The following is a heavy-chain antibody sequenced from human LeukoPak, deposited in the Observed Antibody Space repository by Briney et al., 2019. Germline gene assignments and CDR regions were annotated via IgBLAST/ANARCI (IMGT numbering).Heavy chain of an antibody. D-gene: IGHD2-15*01. J-gene: IGHJ4*02. Sequence: GGSLRLSCAASRFTFSSYGMIWVRQAPGKGLEWISYISYDSAIIYYADSVRGRFTMSRDNAKDSLYLQMHSLRPEDTAVYYCVRDNPRCCGVVPANIDDFWGQGTLVTVSA. CDR2: ISYDSAII. CDR1: RFTFSSYG. V-gene: IGHV3-48*03. CDR3: VRDNPRCCGVVPANIDDF.